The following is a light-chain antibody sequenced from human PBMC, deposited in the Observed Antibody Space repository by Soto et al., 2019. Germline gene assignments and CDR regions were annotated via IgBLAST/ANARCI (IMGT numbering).Light chain of an antibody. J-gene: IGKJ5*01. CDR2: KVS. CDR1: QSLVYSDGNTY. CDR3: LQGTPSPRT. Sequence: DVVMTQSPLSLPVTLGQPASISCRSSQSLVYSDGNTYLNWFQQRPGQSPRRLIYKVSNRYSVVPDRFSGSESGTDFTLKISRVEAEDVGVYYCLQGTPSPRTFDQGTRLVIK. V-gene: IGKV2-30*01.